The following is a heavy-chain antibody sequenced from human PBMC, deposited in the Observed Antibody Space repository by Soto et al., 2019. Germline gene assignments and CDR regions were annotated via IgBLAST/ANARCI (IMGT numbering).Heavy chain of an antibody. J-gene: IGHJ4*02. CDR2: IYYSGST. CDR3: ARGYSSGWMGYRGRVDY. Sequence: QLQLQESGPGLVKPSETLSLTCTVSGGSISSSSYYWGWIRQPPGKGLEWIGSIYYSGSTYYNPSLKSRVTISVDTSKNQFSLKLSSVTAADTAVYYCARGYSSGWMGYRGRVDYWGQGTLVTVSS. CDR1: GGSISSSSYY. V-gene: IGHV4-39*01. D-gene: IGHD6-19*01.